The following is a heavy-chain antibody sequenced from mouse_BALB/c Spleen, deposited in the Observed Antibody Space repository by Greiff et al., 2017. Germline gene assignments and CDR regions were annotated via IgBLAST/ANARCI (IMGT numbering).Heavy chain of an antibody. J-gene: IGHJ3*01. CDR2: INPNNGGT. Sequence: VQLQQSGPELVKPGASVKIPCKASGYTFTDYNMDWVKQSHGKSLEWIGDINPNNGGTIYNQKFKGKATLTVDKSSSTAYMELRSLTSADTAVYYCARRDDGYYDWFAYWGQGTLVTVSA. D-gene: IGHD2-3*01. V-gene: IGHV1-18*01. CDR3: ARRDDGYYDWFAY. CDR1: GYTFTDYN.